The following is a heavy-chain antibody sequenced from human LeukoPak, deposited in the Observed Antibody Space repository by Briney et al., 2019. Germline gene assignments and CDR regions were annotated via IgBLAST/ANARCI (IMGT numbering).Heavy chain of an antibody. J-gene: IGHJ6*03. CDR1: RFIFSDYY. CDR2: ISSSSSYI. V-gene: IGHV3-11*06. Sequence: GGSLRLSCAASRFIFSDYYMSWIRQAPGKGLEWVSSISSSSSYIYYADSVKGRFTISRDNAKNSLYLQMNSLRAEDTAVYYCARDLGLQLERHMDVWGKGTTVTVSS. CDR3: ARDLGLQLERHMDV. D-gene: IGHD1-1*01.